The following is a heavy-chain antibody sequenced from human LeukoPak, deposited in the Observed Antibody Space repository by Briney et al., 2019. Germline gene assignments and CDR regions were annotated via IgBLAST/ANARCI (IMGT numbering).Heavy chain of an antibody. Sequence: ASVKVSCKASGYTFTTYYMHWVRQAPGHGLEWMGWINSNSGGTNSAQKFQDRVTMTRDTSISTAYMELSRLTSDDTAVYTCARGYNWNDIYYLDFWGQGTLVTVSS. CDR2: INSNSGGT. CDR3: ARGYNWNDIYYLDF. J-gene: IGHJ4*02. D-gene: IGHD1-20*01. CDR1: GYTFTTYY. V-gene: IGHV1-2*02.